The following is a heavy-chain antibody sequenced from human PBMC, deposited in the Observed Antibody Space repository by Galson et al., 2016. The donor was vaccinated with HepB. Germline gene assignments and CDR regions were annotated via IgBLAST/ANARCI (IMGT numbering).Heavy chain of an antibody. D-gene: IGHD2-8*02. CDR3: ARAWSSMYGMDV. Sequence: SLRLSCAASGFTFTSYSMNWVRQAPGKGLEWVSYISSISSTIYYADSVKGRFTISRDNAKNSLHLQMNSLRDEDTALYYCARAWSSMYGMDVWGQGTTVTVSS. V-gene: IGHV3-48*02. CDR2: ISSISSTI. CDR1: GFTFTSYS. J-gene: IGHJ6*02.